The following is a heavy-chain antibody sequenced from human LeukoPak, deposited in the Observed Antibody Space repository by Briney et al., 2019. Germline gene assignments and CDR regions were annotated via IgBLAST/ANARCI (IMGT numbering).Heavy chain of an antibody. J-gene: IGHJ5*02. CDR1: GYSISSGYY. Sequence: PSETLSLTCTVSGYSISSGYYWGWIRQPPGKGLEWIGSIYHSGSTYYNPSLKSRVTISVDTSKNQFSLKLSSVTAADTAVYYCARDLKQYQLLSYPHWFDPWGQGTLVTVSS. V-gene: IGHV4-38-2*02. CDR3: ARDLKQYQLLSYPHWFDP. D-gene: IGHD2-2*01. CDR2: IYHSGST.